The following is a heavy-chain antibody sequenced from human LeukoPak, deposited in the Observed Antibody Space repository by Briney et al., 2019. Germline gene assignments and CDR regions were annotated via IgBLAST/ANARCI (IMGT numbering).Heavy chain of an antibody. Sequence: PGGSLRLSCAVSVFTVYSNFMSGVRQAPQKGPECVSVIYTSGITYYADSVRGRFTISRDNSKNTLYLQMDSLTAEDTAVYYCAREDAGGTYSFDYWGQGTLVTVSS. CDR1: VFTVYSNF. CDR2: IYTSGIT. J-gene: IGHJ4*02. V-gene: IGHV3-66*01. CDR3: AREDAGGTYSFDY. D-gene: IGHD1-26*01.